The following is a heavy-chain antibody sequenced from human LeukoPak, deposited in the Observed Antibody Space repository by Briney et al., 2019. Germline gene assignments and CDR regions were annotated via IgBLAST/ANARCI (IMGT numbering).Heavy chain of an antibody. Sequence: ASVKVSCKASGYTFTSYGISWVRQAPGQGLEWMGWISAYNGNTNYAQKLQGRVTMTTDTSTSTAYMELRSLRSDDTAVYYCAKDKSYYYDSSGYYNHDAFDIWGQGTMVTVSS. J-gene: IGHJ3*02. D-gene: IGHD3-22*01. V-gene: IGHV1-18*01. CDR1: GYTFTSYG. CDR2: ISAYNGNT. CDR3: AKDKSYYYDSSGYYNHDAFDI.